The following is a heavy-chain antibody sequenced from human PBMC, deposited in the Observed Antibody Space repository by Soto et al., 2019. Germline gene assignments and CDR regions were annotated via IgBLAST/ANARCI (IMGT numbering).Heavy chain of an antibody. CDR3: AKVGYYSDSDY. CDR1: GFTFIIYG. CDR2: IGGSGGNT. V-gene: IGHV3-23*01. J-gene: IGHJ4*02. D-gene: IGHD3-10*01. Sequence: GGSLRLSCASSGFTFIIYGMSWVRQAPGKGLEWVSAIGGSGGNTYYADSVKGRFSISRDNSKNTLYLQMNSLRAEDTAVYYCAKVGYYSDSDYWGQGTLVTVSS.